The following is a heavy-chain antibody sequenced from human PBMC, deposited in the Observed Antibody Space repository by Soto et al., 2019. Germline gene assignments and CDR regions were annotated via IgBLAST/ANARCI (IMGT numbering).Heavy chain of an antibody. Sequence: GASVKVSCKASGGAFSSYAISWVRQAPGQGLEWMGGIIPIFGTANYAQKFQGRVTITADESTSTAYMELSSLRSEDTAVYYCARASALRYSSSWFPFDYWGQGTLVTVSS. D-gene: IGHD6-13*01. CDR3: ARASALRYSSSWFPFDY. CDR2: IIPIFGTA. CDR1: GGAFSSYA. V-gene: IGHV1-69*13. J-gene: IGHJ4*02.